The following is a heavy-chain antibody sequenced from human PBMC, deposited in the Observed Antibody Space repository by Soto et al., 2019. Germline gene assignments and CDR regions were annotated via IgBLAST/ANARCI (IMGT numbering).Heavy chain of an antibody. CDR2: IYWDDDK. J-gene: IGHJ6*03. Sequence: SGPTLVKPTQTLTLTCTFSGFSLSTSGVGVGWIRQPPGKALEWLALIYWDDDKRYSPSLKSRLTITKDTSKNQVVLTMTNMDPVDTATYYCAHSRAYYDFWSGYSPSYMDVWGKGTTVTVSS. CDR3: AHSRAYYDFWSGYSPSYMDV. V-gene: IGHV2-5*02. D-gene: IGHD3-3*01. CDR1: GFSLSTSGVG.